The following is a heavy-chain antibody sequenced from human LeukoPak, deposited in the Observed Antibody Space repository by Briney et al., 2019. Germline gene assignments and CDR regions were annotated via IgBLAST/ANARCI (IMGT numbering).Heavy chain of an antibody. CDR3: ARGVPYDSSGLPNLKFDY. V-gene: IGHV4-34*01. D-gene: IGHD3-22*01. CDR1: GGSFSGYY. J-gene: IGHJ4*02. CDR2: INHSGST. Sequence: SETLSLTCAVYGGSFSGYYWSWIRQPPGKGLEWIGEINHSGSTNYNPSLKSRVTISVDTSKNQFSLKLGSVTAADTAVYYCARGVPYDSSGLPNLKFDYWGQGTLVTVSS.